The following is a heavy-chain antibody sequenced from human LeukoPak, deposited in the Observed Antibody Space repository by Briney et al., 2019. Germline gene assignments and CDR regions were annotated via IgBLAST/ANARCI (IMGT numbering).Heavy chain of an antibody. CDR3: VKDYYGSGSYPKPGAFDI. D-gene: IGHD3-10*01. CDR1: GFTFSNYV. Sequence: GGSLRLSCAASGFTFSNYVMNWVRQAPGKGLEWVSAISGSGGSTYYADSVKGRFTISRDNSKNTLYLQTNSLRAEDTAVYYCVKDYYGSGSYPKPGAFDIWGQGTMVTVSS. J-gene: IGHJ3*02. CDR2: ISGSGGST. V-gene: IGHV3-23*01.